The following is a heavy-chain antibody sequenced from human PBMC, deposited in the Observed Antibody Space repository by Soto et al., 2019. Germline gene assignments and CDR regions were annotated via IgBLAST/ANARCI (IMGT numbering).Heavy chain of an antibody. V-gene: IGHV4-61*01. CDR3: ARTTAVPNTLRSRYFFDY. CDR2: VYYSGTT. D-gene: IGHD4-17*01. Sequence: QVQLQESGPGLLKPSETLSLTCSVSGGSVSNKTSYWRWIRQPPGKRLEWIGYVYYSGTTNYNPPLKSRFSISVDPSKILFSLRPSSVTTAYTALYDCARTTAVPNTLRSRYFFDYWGQGTLVTVSS. J-gene: IGHJ4*02. CDR1: GGSVSNKTSY.